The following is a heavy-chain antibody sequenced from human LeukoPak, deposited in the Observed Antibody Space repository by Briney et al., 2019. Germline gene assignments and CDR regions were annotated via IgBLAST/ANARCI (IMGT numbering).Heavy chain of an antibody. Sequence: SSVKVSGMACGYTFTGYYMHWVGQAPAQGLEWVGGINPNRGGTNYAQKFQGRVTMTRDTSISTAYMELSRLRSDDTAVYYCARDRGTYDFWSGSPYYYYYMDVWGKGTTVTVSS. CDR1: GYTFTGYY. V-gene: IGHV1-2*02. D-gene: IGHD3-3*01. J-gene: IGHJ6*03. CDR3: ARDRGTYDFWSGSPYYYYYMDV. CDR2: INPNRGGT.